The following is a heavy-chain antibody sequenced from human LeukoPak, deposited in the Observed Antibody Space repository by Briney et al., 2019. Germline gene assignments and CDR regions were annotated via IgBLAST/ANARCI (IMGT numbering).Heavy chain of an antibody. Sequence: GESLKISCKGSGYSFTSYWIGWVRQMPGKGLEWVGIIYPGDSDTRYSPSFQGQVTISADKSISTAYLQWSSLKASDITMYYCARLSGYCSSTSCYGFDPWGQGTLVTVSS. CDR2: IYPGDSDT. CDR3: ARLSGYCSSTSCYGFDP. D-gene: IGHD2-2*01. V-gene: IGHV5-51*01. J-gene: IGHJ5*02. CDR1: GYSFTSYW.